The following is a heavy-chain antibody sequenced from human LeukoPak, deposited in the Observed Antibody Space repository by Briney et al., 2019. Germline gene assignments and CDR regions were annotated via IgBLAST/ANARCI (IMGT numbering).Heavy chain of an antibody. V-gene: IGHV4-59*08. Sequence: SEPLSLTCTVSGGSISSYYWSWIRQPPGKGLEWIGYIYYSGSTNYNPSLKSRVTISVDTSKNQFSLKLSSVTAADTAVYYCASGSYSGIDHWGQGTLVTVSS. J-gene: IGHJ4*02. D-gene: IGHD1-26*01. CDR3: ASGSYSGIDH. CDR2: IYYSGST. CDR1: GGSISSYY.